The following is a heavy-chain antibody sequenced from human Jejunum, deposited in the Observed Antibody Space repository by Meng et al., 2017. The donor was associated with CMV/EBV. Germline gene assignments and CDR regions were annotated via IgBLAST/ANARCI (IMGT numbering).Heavy chain of an antibody. J-gene: IGHJ4*02. Sequence: SSGSISSGGYFWSWIRQHPGKGLEWIGYIYYSGTTYYNPSLKSRVTISLDTSKNQFSLKLSSVTAADTAVYYCARTGTTSWGYFEYWGRGTLVTVSS. D-gene: IGHD2-2*01. CDR1: SGSISSGGYF. CDR2: IYYSGTT. CDR3: ARTGTTSWGYFEY. V-gene: IGHV4-31*02.